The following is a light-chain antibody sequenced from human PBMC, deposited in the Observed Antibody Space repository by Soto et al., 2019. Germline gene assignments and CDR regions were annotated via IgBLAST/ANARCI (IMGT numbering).Light chain of an antibody. CDR2: VNT. CDR3: QSYDISLRGYV. Sequence: QSVLTQPPSVSGAPGQRVTISCTGGSSNIGAGYDVHWYQQLPGTAPKLLIYVNTDRPSGVPDRFSGSKSGASASLAITGLQPEDKADYYCQSYDISLRGYVFGDGTKVTVL. CDR1: SSNIGAGYD. J-gene: IGLJ1*01. V-gene: IGLV1-40*01.